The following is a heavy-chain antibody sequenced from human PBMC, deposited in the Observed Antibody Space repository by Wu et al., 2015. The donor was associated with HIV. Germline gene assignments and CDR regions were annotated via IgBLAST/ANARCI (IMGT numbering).Heavy chain of an antibody. CDR1: GGTFSRNA. V-gene: IGHV1-69*12. CDR2: IIPAFGTT. J-gene: IGHJ4*02. D-gene: IGHD4-23*01. Sequence: QVQLVQSGAEVKKPGSSVKVSCKASGGTFSRNAINWVRQAPGQGLEWMGGIIPAFGTTDYAGKFQGRVTISADDSTTTAYMELKTLTSEDTAVYYCARPWQLRNGWPFFDYWGQGTLVTVSS. CDR3: ARPWQLRNGWPFFDY.